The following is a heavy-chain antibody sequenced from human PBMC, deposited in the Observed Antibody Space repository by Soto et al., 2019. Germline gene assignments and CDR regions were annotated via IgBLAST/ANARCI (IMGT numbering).Heavy chain of an antibody. CDR3: ARRYGSCFDY. Sequence: LSQALSVSCAVYGWSLREGARRWIRQLPGKRQEWSGEINHSGSTNYYPSLKSRVTISVDTSKNQFSLKLSSVTAADTAVYYWARRYGSCFDYWGQGTLVTVS. V-gene: IGHV4-34*01. CDR2: INHSGST. CDR1: GWSLREGA. D-gene: IGHD5-18*01. J-gene: IGHJ4*02.